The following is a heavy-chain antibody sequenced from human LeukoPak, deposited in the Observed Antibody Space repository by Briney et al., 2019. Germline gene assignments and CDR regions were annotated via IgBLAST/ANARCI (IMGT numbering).Heavy chain of an antibody. CDR2: IYSGGST. D-gene: IGHD6-13*01. CDR3: ARNGYSSSWYRN. Sequence: PGGSLRLSCAASGFTVSSNYMSWVRQAPGKGLEWVSVIYSGGSTYYADFVKGRFTISRDNSKNTLYLQMNSLRAEDTAVYYCARNGYSSSWYRNWGQGTLVTVSS. V-gene: IGHV3-53*01. J-gene: IGHJ4*02. CDR1: GFTVSSNY.